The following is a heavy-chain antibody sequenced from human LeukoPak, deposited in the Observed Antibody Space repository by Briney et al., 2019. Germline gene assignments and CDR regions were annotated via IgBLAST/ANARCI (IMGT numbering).Heavy chain of an antibody. D-gene: IGHD5-24*01. Sequence: GGSLRLSCAASGFTFSSNYMNWVRQAPGKGLEWVSVIYGGGNIYYADSVKGRFTISRDNSKNTLYLQMNSLRAENTAVYYCARGAGYNYPYYFDYWGQGTLVTVSS. CDR3: ARGAGYNYPYYFDY. J-gene: IGHJ4*02. CDR2: IYGGGNI. V-gene: IGHV3-53*01. CDR1: GFTFSSNY.